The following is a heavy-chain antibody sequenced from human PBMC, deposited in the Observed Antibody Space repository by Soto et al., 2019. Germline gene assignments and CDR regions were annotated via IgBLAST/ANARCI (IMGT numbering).Heavy chain of an antibody. D-gene: IGHD3-3*01. V-gene: IGHV1-69*01. CDR2: IIPIFGTA. CDR3: ARSPITLFVVVISGAQDCYCGMDV. J-gene: IGHJ6*01. Sequence: SPVKLSCTAAGATMSSDAVSWVRQAPGQGLEWMGGIIPIFGTANYAQKFQGRVTITADESTSTVYMELSSLRSEDTAVYYCARSPITLFVVVISGAQDCYCGMDVWGPGITVTVS. CDR1: GATMSSDA.